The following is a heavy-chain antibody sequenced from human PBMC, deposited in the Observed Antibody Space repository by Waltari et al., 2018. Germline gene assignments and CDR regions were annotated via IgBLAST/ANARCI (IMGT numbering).Heavy chain of an antibody. V-gene: IGHV3-53*01. D-gene: IGHD3-3*01. CDR2: IYTVGST. CDR3: ARGHTISGGDYMDV. Sequence: EVQLVESGGGLIQPGGSLRLSCAVSGFTVSHNYMSWVRQAPGKGLEWVSVIYTVGSTFYAYSMRGRLPISRDNSMNTLFLQMNSLRGEDTAVYYCARGHTISGGDYMDVWGKGTTVIVSS. J-gene: IGHJ6*03. CDR1: GFTVSHNY.